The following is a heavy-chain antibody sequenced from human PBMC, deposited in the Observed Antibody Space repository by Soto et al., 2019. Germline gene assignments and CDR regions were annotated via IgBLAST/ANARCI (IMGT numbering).Heavy chain of an antibody. CDR3: ARVYRGSYSHCEY. D-gene: IGHD1-26*01. V-gene: IGHV3-33*01. J-gene: IGHJ4*02. CDR1: GFTFSSYG. CDR2: IWYDGSNK. Sequence: QVQLVESGGGVVQPGRSLRLSCAASGFTFSSYGMHWVRQAPGKGLEWVAVIWYDGSNKYYADSVKGRFTISRDNSKNKLYMQMNSRRAEDTAVYYCARVYRGSYSHCEYWGQGTLVTVCS.